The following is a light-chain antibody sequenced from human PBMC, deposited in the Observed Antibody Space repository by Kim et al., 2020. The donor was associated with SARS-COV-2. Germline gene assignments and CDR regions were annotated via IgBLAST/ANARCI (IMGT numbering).Light chain of an antibody. CDR3: QAWDSSTVV. V-gene: IGLV3-1*01. CDR1: KLGDKY. Sequence: ESPGQTASITCSGDKLGDKYACWYQQKPGQSPVLGIYQDSKRPSGIPERFSGSNSGNTATLTISGTQAMDEADYYCQAWDSSTVVFGGGTQLTVL. CDR2: QDS. J-gene: IGLJ2*01.